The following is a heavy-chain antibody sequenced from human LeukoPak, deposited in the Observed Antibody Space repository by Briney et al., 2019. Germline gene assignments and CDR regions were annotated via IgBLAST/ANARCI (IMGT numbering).Heavy chain of an antibody. CDR1: GYTFTYYD. J-gene: IGHJ4*02. D-gene: IGHD3-3*01. Sequence: GASVKVSCKTSGYTFTYYDINWVRQATGQGREWMGWVTPSSGNTGYAQKFQGRVTITRNTSISTAYMDLSSLRSDDTAVYYCSRGRFLEWSYPFDYWGQGTLVTVSS. CDR2: VTPSSGNT. V-gene: IGHV1-8*03. CDR3: SRGRFLEWSYPFDY.